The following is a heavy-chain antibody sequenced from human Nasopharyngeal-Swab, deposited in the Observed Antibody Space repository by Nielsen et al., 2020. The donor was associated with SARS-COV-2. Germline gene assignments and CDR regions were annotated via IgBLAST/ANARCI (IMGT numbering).Heavy chain of an antibody. D-gene: IGHD6-13*01. Sequence: GESLKISCTASGFTFSTYGMNWVRQAPGKGLEWVSSISGTSTYIYYADSVKGRFTVSRDNARNSLYLQMNSLTGDDTAVYYCARDLVSSWRAIGNWYFDLWGRGTLITVSS. CDR1: GFTFSTYG. V-gene: IGHV3-21*01. J-gene: IGHJ2*01. CDR2: ISGTSTYI. CDR3: ARDLVSSWRAIGNWYFDL.